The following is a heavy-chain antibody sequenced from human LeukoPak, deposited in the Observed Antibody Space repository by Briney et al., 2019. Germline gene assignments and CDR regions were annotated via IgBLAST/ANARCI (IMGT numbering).Heavy chain of an antibody. D-gene: IGHD2-8*01. CDR1: GFSFTTST. J-gene: IGHJ3*01. CDR3: AKDSFSYNGIFDALDV. CDR2: ISSSSSYI. V-gene: IGHV3-21*04. Sequence: GGSLRLSCAASGFSFTTSTMNWVRQAPGKGLEWVSSISSSSSYIYYADSVKGRFTISRDDSKNTLFLQMNSLRAEDTAIYYCAKDSFSYNGIFDALDVWGQGTMVTVSS.